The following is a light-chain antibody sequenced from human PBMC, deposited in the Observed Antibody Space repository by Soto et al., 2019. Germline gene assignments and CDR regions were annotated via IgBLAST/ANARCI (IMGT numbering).Light chain of an antibody. CDR1: KDISNY. J-gene: IGKJ3*01. CDR3: QQYDNLPPFT. Sequence: DIQMTQSLSSLSASVGDRVTITCQTSKDISNYLNWYQQKPGKAPKLLIYDASNLETGVPSRFSGSGYGTDFTFTISSLQPEDIATYYCQQYDNLPPFTFGPGTKVDIK. V-gene: IGKV1-33*01. CDR2: DAS.